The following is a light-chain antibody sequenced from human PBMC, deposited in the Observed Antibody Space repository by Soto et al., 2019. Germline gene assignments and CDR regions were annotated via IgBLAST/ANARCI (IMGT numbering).Light chain of an antibody. J-gene: IGLJ2*01. CDR3: QSYDSSLSAVV. V-gene: IGLV1-40*01. Sequence: QSVLTQPPSVSGAPGQRVTISCTGSSSNIGAGYDVPWYQQLPGTAPKLRIYANSNRPSGVPDRFSGSKSGTSASLAITGLQAEDEADYYCQSYDSSLSAVVFGGGTKLTVL. CDR1: SSNIGAGYD. CDR2: ANS.